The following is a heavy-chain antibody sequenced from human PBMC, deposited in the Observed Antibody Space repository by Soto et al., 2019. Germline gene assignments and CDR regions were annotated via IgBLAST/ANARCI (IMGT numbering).Heavy chain of an antibody. J-gene: IGHJ4*02. D-gene: IGHD2-8*01. V-gene: IGHV2-5*02. CDR3: AHSNPGVYDYFDY. CDR1: GFSFNPPGEG. Sequence: SGPTLVNPRQTLTLTCIFSGFSFNPPGEGVGWIRQPPGKALEWLAAIYKDDDERYSLSLNSRLTITKDTSKYQVVLTMTKVDPVDTATYYCAHSNPGVYDYFDYWGQGTLVTVSS. CDR2: IYKDDDE.